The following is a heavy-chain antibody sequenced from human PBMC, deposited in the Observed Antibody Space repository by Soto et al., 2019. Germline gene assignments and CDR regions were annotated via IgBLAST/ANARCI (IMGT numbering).Heavy chain of an antibody. V-gene: IGHV5-51*01. CDR1: GYRFTSYW. Sequence: PGQLLKISCKGSGYRFTSYWIGRARQMPGKGLEWMGIIYPGDSDTRYSPSFQGQVTISADKSISTAYLQWSSLKASDTAMYYCARRGDSSGYFHDYWGQGTLVTVSS. CDR3: ARRGDSSGYFHDY. J-gene: IGHJ4*02. D-gene: IGHD3-22*01. CDR2: IYPGDSDT.